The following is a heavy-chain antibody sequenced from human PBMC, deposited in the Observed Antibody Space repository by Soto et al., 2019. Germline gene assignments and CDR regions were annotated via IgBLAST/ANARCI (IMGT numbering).Heavy chain of an antibody. CDR3: AVAAGTVSDLRYNWFDP. CDR2: INHSGST. CDR1: GGTFSGYY. V-gene: IGHV4-34*08. J-gene: IGHJ5*02. D-gene: IGHD6-13*01. Sequence: SETLSLTCAVYGGTFSGYYWSWIRQPPGKGLEWIGEINHSGSTNYNPSLKSRVTISVDTSKNQFSLKLSSVTAADTAVYYCAVAAGTVSDLRYNWFDPWGQGTLVTVSS.